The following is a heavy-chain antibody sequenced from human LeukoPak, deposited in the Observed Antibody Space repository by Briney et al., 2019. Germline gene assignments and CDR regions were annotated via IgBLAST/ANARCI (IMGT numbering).Heavy chain of an antibody. D-gene: IGHD2-2*01. CDR2: INTNTGNP. Sequence: ASVKVSCKASGYTLTNYALNWVRQAPGQGLEWMGWINTNTGNPAYAQGFTGRFVFSLDTSVNTAYLQISSLKAEDTAIYYCARVQGYCSTTSCYPHYWGQGTLVTVSS. CDR3: ARVQGYCSTTSCYPHY. V-gene: IGHV7-4-1*02. J-gene: IGHJ4*02. CDR1: GYTLTNYA.